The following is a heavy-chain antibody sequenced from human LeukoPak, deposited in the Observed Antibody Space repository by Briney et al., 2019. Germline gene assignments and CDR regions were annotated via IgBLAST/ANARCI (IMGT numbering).Heavy chain of an antibody. V-gene: IGHV4-30-4*08. Sequence: PSETLSLTCTVSGYSISSGYYWGWIRQPPGKGLEWIGYIYYSGSTYYNPSLKSRVTISVDTSKNQFSLKLSSVTAADTAVYYCARTSYYFDYWGQGTLVTVSS. J-gene: IGHJ4*02. CDR1: GYSISSGYY. CDR3: ARTSYYFDY. CDR2: IYYSGST.